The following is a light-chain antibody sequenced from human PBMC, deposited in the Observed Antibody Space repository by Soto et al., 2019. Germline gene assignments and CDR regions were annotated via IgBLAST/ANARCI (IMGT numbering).Light chain of an antibody. J-gene: IGKJ4*01. CDR3: QQYGSSPHLIS. CDR1: QSVSSSY. Sequence: EIVLTQSPGTLSLSPGERATLSCRASQSVSSSYLAWYQQKPGQAPRLLIYGAYSRATGIPDRFSGSGSVTDFTLTISRLEPEDFAVYYCQQYGSSPHLISFGAGTKVEIK. CDR2: GAY. V-gene: IGKV3-20*01.